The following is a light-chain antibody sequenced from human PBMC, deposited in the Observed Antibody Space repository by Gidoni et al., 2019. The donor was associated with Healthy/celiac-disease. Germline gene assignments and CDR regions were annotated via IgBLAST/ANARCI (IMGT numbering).Light chain of an antibody. J-gene: IGKJ4*01. CDR3: QQRSNWPLT. CDR1: PRVSSY. V-gene: IGKV3-11*01. Sequence: EIVLTQSPATLSLSPWERATLSCRASPRVSSYLAWYQQQPGQAPRLLIYDASNRATGIPARFSGSVSWTDFTLTISCLEPEDFAVYYCQQRSNWPLTFGGGTKVEI. CDR2: DAS.